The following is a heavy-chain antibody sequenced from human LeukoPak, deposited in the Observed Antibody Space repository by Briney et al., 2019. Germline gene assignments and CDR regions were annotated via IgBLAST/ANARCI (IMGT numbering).Heavy chain of an antibody. D-gene: IGHD2-21*02. J-gene: IGHJ4*02. CDR2: ISSNGGST. Sequence: PGGSLRLSCSASGFTFSSYAMHWVRQAPGKGLEYVSAISSNGGSTYYADSVKGRFTISRDNSKNTLYLQMSSLRPEDTAVYYCVKGIVVVTARAFDYWGQGTQVTVSS. V-gene: IGHV3-64D*06. CDR3: VKGIVVVTARAFDY. CDR1: GFTFSSYA.